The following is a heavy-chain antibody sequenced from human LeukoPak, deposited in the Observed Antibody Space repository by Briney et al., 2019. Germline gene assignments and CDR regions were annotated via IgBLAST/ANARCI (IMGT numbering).Heavy chain of an antibody. D-gene: IGHD2-8*01. V-gene: IGHV4-59*08. J-gene: IGHJ4*02. CDR1: GDSISSYY. Sequence: PSETLSLTCTVSGDSISSYYWSWIRQPPGGGLEWVGYIYHSGSTNYNPSLKSRVTISLDTSKNQFSLRLSSVTAADTAVYYCATWRTAKNGFDYWGQGTLVTVSS. CDR3: ATWRTAKNGFDY. CDR2: IYHSGST.